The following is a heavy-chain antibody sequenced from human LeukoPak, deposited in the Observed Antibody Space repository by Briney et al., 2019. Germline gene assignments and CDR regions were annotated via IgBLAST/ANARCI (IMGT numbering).Heavy chain of an antibody. CDR2: IFPGDSDT. CDR3: ARRAELGMRYFDS. CDR1: GNSITTYW. D-gene: IGHD3-16*01. J-gene: IGHJ4*02. V-gene: IGHV5-51*01. Sequence: PGESLKISCKASGNSITTYWIGWVRQKPGKGLEWMGLIFPGDSDTKYSPSFQGQVTISVDKSISTAYLQWSSLKASDTAIYFCARRAELGMRYFDSWGQGALLTVSS.